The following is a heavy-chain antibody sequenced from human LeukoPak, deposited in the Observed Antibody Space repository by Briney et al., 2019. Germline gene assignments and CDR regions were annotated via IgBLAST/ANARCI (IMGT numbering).Heavy chain of an antibody. CDR1: GFTFSSCS. CDR3: ARARDLVVPAGMGY. V-gene: IGHV3-21*01. J-gene: IGHJ4*02. D-gene: IGHD2-2*01. CDR2: ISSSSSYI. Sequence: GGSLRLSCAASGFTFSSCSMNWVRQAPGKGLEWVSSISSSSSYIYYADSVKGRFTISRDNAKNSLYLQMNSLRAEDTAVYYCARARDLVVPAGMGYWGQGTLVTVSS.